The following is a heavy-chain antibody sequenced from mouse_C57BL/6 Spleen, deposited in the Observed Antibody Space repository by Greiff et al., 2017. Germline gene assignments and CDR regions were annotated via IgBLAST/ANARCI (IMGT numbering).Heavy chain of an antibody. CDR2: IYPGSGST. Sequence: VQLQQPGAELVKPGASVKMSCKASGYTFTSYWITWVKQRPGQGLEWIGDIYPGSGSTNYNEKFKSKATLTVDKSSSTAYMQLSSLTSEDSAVYYYARGFYDGYYEAMDYWGQGTSVTVSS. CDR1: GYTFTSYW. CDR3: ARGFYDGYYEAMDY. V-gene: IGHV1-55*01. J-gene: IGHJ4*01. D-gene: IGHD2-3*01.